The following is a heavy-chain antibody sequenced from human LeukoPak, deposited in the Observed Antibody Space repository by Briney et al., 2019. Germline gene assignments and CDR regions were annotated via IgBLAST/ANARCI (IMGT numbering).Heavy chain of an antibody. Sequence: PGGSLRLSCAASGFTFSSHWMHWVRQAPGKGLEWVSVIYSGGSTFYADSVKGRFTISRDNSKNTLYLQMNSLRAEDTAVYYCARASIAASGYYFDYWGQGTLVTVSS. D-gene: IGHD6-6*01. J-gene: IGHJ4*02. CDR3: ARASIAASGYYFDY. CDR1: GFTFSSHW. CDR2: IYSGGST. V-gene: IGHV3-66*02.